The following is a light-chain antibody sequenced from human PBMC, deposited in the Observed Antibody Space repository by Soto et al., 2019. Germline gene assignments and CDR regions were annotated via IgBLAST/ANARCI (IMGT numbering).Light chain of an antibody. V-gene: IGKV1-5*03. CDR1: QSISSW. J-gene: IGKJ4*01. CDR2: QAS. CDR3: QQYKSYSPIT. Sequence: DIQMTQSPSTLSASVGDRVTITCRASQSISSWLAWYQQKPGKAPKLLIYQASSLESGAPSRFSGSGSGTEFTLTISSLQPDDFATYYCQQYKSYSPITFGGGTKVEIK.